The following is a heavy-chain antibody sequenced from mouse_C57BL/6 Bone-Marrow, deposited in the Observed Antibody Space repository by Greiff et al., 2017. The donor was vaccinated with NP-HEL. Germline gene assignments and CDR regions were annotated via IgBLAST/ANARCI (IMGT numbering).Heavy chain of an antibody. J-gene: IGHJ3*01. Sequence: EVNVVESGGGLVQPKGSLKLSCAASGFTFNTYAMHWVRQAPGKSLEWVARIRSKSSNYATYYADSVKDRFTISRDDSQSMLYLQMNTLKTEDTAMYCCGRGRGSWFAYWGQGTLVTVAA. V-gene: IGHV10-3*01. CDR2: IRSKSSNYAT. D-gene: IGHD3-1*01. CDR1: GFTFNTYA. CDR3: GRGRGSWFAY.